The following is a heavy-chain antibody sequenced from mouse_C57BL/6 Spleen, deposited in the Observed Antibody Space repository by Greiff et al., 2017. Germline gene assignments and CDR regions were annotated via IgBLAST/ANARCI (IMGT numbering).Heavy chain of an antibody. CDR2: IYPGSGNT. D-gene: IGHD2-4*01. V-gene: IGHV1-76*01. CDR1: GYTFTDYY. J-gene: IGHJ2*01. Sequence: VQLQQSGAELVRPGASVKLSCKASGYTFTDYYINWVKQRPGQGLEWIARIYPGSGNTYYNEKFKGKATFTADTSSNTAYMQLSSLTTEDSAIYYCARRDYDYDKDYWGQGTTLTVSS. CDR3: ARRDYDYDKDY.